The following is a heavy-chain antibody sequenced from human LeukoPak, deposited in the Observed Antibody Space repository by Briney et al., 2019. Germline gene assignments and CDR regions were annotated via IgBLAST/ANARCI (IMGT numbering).Heavy chain of an antibody. D-gene: IGHD3-22*01. J-gene: IGHJ3*02. V-gene: IGHV4-39*01. CDR2: IYYGGST. Sequence: SETLSLTCTVSGGSISSSSYHWGWIRQPPGKGLEWIGTIYYGGSTYYNPSLKSRVTISVDTSKKQFSLKLTSVTAADAAVYYCARLGDYYDSSGYFDAFDIWGQGTMVTVSS. CDR3: ARLGDYYDSSGYFDAFDI. CDR1: GGSISSSSYH.